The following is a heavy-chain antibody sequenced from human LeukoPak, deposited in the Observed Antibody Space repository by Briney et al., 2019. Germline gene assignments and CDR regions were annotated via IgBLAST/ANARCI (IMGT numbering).Heavy chain of an antibody. CDR2: IYYSGST. V-gene: IGHV4-39*01. CDR3: ARAQQLVFWGAECFDP. D-gene: IGHD6-13*01. Sequence: SETLSLTCTVSGGSISSTSYYWGWIRQPPGKGLEYIGSIYYSGSTHYNPSLKSRVTISVDTSKNQFSLKLSSVTAADTAVYYCARAQQLVFWGAECFDPWGQGTLVTVSS. J-gene: IGHJ5*02. CDR1: GGSISSTSYY.